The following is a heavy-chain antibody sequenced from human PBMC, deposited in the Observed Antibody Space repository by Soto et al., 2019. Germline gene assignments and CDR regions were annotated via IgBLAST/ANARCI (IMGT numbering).Heavy chain of an antibody. CDR2: IYTSGTT. V-gene: IGHV4-4*07. CDR1: GGSISTYW. D-gene: IGHD1-26*01. Sequence: QVQLQESVPGLVKPSETLSLTCTVSGGSISTYWWSWIRQSAGKGLEWIGRIYTSGTTNYNPSLKSRVTMSVDTSKNQFSLKLSSATAADSAIYYCAREGSGSFYVDYWGRGTLVTVSS. J-gene: IGHJ4*02. CDR3: AREGSGSFYVDY.